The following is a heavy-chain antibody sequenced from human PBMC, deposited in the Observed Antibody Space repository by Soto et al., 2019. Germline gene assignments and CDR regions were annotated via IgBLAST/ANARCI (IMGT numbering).Heavy chain of an antibody. V-gene: IGHV3-21*01. Sequence: GWSLRLSCAASGFTFLSFTMNRVRQAPGKGLEWVSTISSNSAYIYYTDALRGRFTISRDSAKNSLHLQMNSLRAEDTAVYYCTRDASRDSSARGWFDPWGPGTLVTVSS. D-gene: IGHD6-13*01. J-gene: IGHJ5*02. CDR3: TRDASRDSSARGWFDP. CDR2: ISSNSAYI. CDR1: GFTFLSFT.